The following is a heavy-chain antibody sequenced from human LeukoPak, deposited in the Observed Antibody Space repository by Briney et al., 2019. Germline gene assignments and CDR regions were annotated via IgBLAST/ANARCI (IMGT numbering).Heavy chain of an antibody. CDR2: MNPNSGDT. D-gene: IGHD3-10*01. Sequence: ASVKVSCKASGYTFTSYGINWVRQATGQGLEWMGWMNPNSGDTGYPQKFQGRVTMTRDTSITTAYMELSSLRSDDTAVYYCARSGFGSGISFDLWGQGTLVTVSS. J-gene: IGHJ5*02. CDR1: GYTFTSYG. V-gene: IGHV1-8*01. CDR3: ARSGFGSGISFDL.